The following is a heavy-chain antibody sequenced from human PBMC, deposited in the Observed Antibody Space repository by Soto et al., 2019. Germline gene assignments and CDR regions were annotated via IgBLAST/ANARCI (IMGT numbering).Heavy chain of an antibody. CDR2: ISAYNGNT. V-gene: IGHV1-18*01. CDR3: ARGITLPTPLDY. D-gene: IGHD1-20*01. Sequence: VASVKVSCKASGYTFTSYGISWVRQAPGQGLEWMGWISAYNGNTNYAQKLQGRVTITRDTSASTAYMELSSLRSEDTAVYYCARGITLPTPLDYWGQGTLVTVSS. CDR1: GYTFTSYG. J-gene: IGHJ4*02.